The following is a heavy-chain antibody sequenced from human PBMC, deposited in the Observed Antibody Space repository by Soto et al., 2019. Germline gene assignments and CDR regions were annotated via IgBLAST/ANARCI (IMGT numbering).Heavy chain of an antibody. D-gene: IGHD4-4*01. CDR1: GYTFTSYG. J-gene: IGHJ6*02. Sequence: ASVKVSCKASGYTFTSYGISWVRQAPGQGLEWMGWISAYNGNTNYAQKLQGRVTMTTDTSTSTAYMELRSLRSDDPAVYYCARDWGGRWTRVRSLSSSGMDVCGQGTTMTV. V-gene: IGHV1-18*01. CDR3: ARDWGGRWTRVRSLSSSGMDV. CDR2: ISAYNGNT.